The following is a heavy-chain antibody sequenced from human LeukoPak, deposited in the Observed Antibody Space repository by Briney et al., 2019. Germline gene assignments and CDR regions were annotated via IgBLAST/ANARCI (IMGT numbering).Heavy chain of an antibody. V-gene: IGHV3-23*01. CDR2: ISGSGGST. J-gene: IGHJ4*02. CDR3: ARGKWEPLDY. Sequence: GGSLRLSCAASGFTFSSYDMSWVRQAPGKGLEWVSAISGSGGSTYYADSVKGRFTISRDNAKNSLYLQMNSLRAEDTAVYYCARGKWEPLDYWGQGTLVTVSS. D-gene: IGHD1-26*01. CDR1: GFTFSSYD.